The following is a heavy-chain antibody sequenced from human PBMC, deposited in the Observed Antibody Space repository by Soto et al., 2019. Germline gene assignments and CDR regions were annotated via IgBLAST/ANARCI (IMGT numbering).Heavy chain of an antibody. D-gene: IGHD3-22*01. J-gene: IGHJ3*02. CDR2: IYYSGST. Sequence: TSETLSLTCTVSGGSISSSSYYWGWIRQPPGKGLEWIGSIYYSGSTYYNPSLKSRVTISVDTSKNQFSLKLSSVTAADTAVYYCARRGLFHVKVFAIWGQGTMVTVSS. V-gene: IGHV4-39*01. CDR1: GGSISSSSYY. CDR3: ARRGLFHVKVFAI.